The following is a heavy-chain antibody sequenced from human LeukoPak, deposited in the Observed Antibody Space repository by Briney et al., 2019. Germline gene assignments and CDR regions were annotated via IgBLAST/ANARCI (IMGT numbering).Heavy chain of an antibody. D-gene: IGHD2-2*02. Sequence: ASVKVSCKASGYTFTSYDINWVRQATGQGLEWMGWMNPNSGTTGYAQKFQGRVTMTRNTSISTAYMELSSLRSEDTAVYYCARVRKPDIPYYYYGMDVWGQGTTVTVSS. CDR2: MNPNSGTT. V-gene: IGHV1-8*01. CDR3: ARVRKPDIPYYYYGMDV. J-gene: IGHJ6*02. CDR1: GYTFTSYD.